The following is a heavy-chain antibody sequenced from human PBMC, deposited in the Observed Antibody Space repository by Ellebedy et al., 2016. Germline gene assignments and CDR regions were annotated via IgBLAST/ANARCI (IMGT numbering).Heavy chain of an antibody. CDR2: IYVAGDT. D-gene: IGHD2-2*01. CDR1: GFTVRNTY. Sequence: GGSLRLSCAASGFTVRNTYMGWVRQAPGEALEWVSVIYVAGDTFYVDSVKGRFTISRDGSKNTLFLQMNSLRTEDTAVYYCARDRATNRYDCYFDLWGRGTLVTVSS. J-gene: IGHJ2*01. V-gene: IGHV3-53*01. CDR3: ARDRATNRYDCYFDL.